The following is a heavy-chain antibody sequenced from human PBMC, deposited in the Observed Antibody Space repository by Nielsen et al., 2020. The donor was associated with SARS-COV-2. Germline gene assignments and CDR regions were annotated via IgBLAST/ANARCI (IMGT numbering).Heavy chain of an antibody. CDR1: GIRFSGSG. CDR2: IRSKANNYAT. CDR3: SMLTTSGWY. D-gene: IGHD6-19*01. Sequence: ESLKISCAVSGIRFSGSGIHWARQASGQGLEWIGRIRSKANNYATAYGGSVEGRFTISRDDSKSMAYLQMNRLQAEDTAVYYCSMLTTSGWYWCQGTLVTVSS. J-gene: IGHJ4*02. V-gene: IGHV3-73*01.